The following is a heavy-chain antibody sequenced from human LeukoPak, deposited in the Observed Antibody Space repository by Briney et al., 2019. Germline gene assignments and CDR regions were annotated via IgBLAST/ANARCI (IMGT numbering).Heavy chain of an antibody. V-gene: IGHV4-39*01. CDR2: VYYSGST. CDR1: GASVSSSSSF. D-gene: IGHD3-16*01. J-gene: IGHJ4*02. CDR3: ARHGLYQDYGY. Sequence: PSETLSLTCTVSGASVSSSSSFWAWIRQPPGKGLEWIGNVYYSGSTHYNPSLKSRVTISLDMSKNQFSLRVTSVTAADTAIYYCARHGLYQDYGYWGQGILVTVSS.